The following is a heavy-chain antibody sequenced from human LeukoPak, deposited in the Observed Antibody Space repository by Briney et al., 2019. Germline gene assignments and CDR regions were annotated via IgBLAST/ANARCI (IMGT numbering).Heavy chain of an antibody. CDR3: ARKNVENYYYYMDV. CDR2: IIPTFGTA. Sequence: SVKVSCKASGGTFSSYAISWVRQAPGQGLEWMGGIIPTFGTANYAQKFQGRVTITADEPTSTAYMELSSLRSEDTAVYYCARKNVENYYYYMDVWGKGTTVTVSS. J-gene: IGHJ6*03. CDR1: GGTFSSYA. D-gene: IGHD5-24*01. V-gene: IGHV1-69*01.